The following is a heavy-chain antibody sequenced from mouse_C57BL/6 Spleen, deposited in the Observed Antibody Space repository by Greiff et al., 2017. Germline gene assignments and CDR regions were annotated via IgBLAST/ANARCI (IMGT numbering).Heavy chain of an antibody. D-gene: IGHD1-1*01. V-gene: IGHV1-15*01. CDR1: GYTFTDYE. CDR3: LYYYGSSYNY. Sequence: VQLQQSGAELVRPGASVTLSCKASGYTFTDYEMHWVKQTPVHGLEWIGAIDPETGGTAYNQKFKGKAILTADKSSSPAYMELRSLTSEDSAVYYCLYYYGSSYNYWGQGTTLTVSS. J-gene: IGHJ2*01. CDR2: IDPETGGT.